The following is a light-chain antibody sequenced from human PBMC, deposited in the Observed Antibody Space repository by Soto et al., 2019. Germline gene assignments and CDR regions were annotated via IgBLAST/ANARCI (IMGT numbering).Light chain of an antibody. J-gene: IGKJ1*01. CDR1: QSVGSSY. Sequence: EIVLTQSPGTLSLSPGERATLSCRASQSVGSSYLAWYQQKPGQAPRLLIYGASTRATAVPARFTASGSGTEFTLTISSLQSEDFAVYYCQQYNTWPRTFGQGSKVDIK. CDR3: QQYNTWPRT. V-gene: IGKV3-15*01. CDR2: GAS.